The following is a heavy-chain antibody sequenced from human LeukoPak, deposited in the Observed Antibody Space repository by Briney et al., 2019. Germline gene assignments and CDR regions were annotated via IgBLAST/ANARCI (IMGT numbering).Heavy chain of an antibody. V-gene: IGHV3-33*01. CDR3: ARGDETYYFDY. Sequence: GRSLRLSCAASGFSFSTFGMHWVRQAPGKGLEWVALIWYDGSNKYYADSVKGRFTISRDNSKNTLHLQMNSLRAEDTAVYYCARGDETYYFDYWGQGTLVTVSS. J-gene: IGHJ4*02. CDR2: IWYDGSNK. CDR1: GFSFSTFG.